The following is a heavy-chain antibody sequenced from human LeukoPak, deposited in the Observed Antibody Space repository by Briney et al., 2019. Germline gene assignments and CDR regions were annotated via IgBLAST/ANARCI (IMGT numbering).Heavy chain of an antibody. CDR2: IYHSGST. CDR3: ARAYGDYVPYYYMDV. J-gene: IGHJ6*03. D-gene: IGHD4-17*01. V-gene: IGHV4-4*02. Sequence: SETLSLTCAVSGGSISSSNWWSWVRQPPGKGLEWIGEIYHSGSTNYNPSLKSRVTISVDKSKNQFSLKLSSVTAADTAVYYCARAYGDYVPYYYMDVWGKGTTVTISS. CDR1: GGSISSSNW.